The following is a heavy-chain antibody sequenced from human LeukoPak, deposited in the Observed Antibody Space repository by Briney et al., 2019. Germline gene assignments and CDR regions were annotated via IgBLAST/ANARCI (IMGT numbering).Heavy chain of an antibody. CDR1: GYTFTGYY. Sequence: ASVKVSCKASGYTFTGYYMHWVRQAPGQGLEWMGWINPNSGGTNYAQKFQGRVTMTRDTSISTAYMELSRLRSDDTAVYYCARSRYSSSSVDYWGQGTLVTVSS. CDR3: ARSRYSSSSVDY. J-gene: IGHJ4*02. D-gene: IGHD6-13*01. V-gene: IGHV1-2*02. CDR2: INPNSGGT.